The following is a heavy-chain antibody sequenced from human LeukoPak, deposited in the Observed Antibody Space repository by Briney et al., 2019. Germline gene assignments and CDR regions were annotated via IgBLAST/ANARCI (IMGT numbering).Heavy chain of an antibody. V-gene: IGHV4-34*01. Sequence: SETLSLTCAVYGGSFSGYYWSWIRQPPGKGLEWIGEINHSGSTNHNPSLKSRVTISVDTSKNQFSLKLSSVTAADTAVYYCARGPPASGYWGQGTLVTVSS. J-gene: IGHJ4*02. CDR3: ARGPPASGY. D-gene: IGHD3-3*01. CDR1: GGSFSGYY. CDR2: INHSGST.